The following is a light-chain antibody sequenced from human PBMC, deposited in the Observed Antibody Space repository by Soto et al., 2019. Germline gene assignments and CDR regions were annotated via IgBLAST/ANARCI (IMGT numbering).Light chain of an antibody. Sequence: EIVVTQSPATLSVSPGERASLSCRASQSVSSNLAWYQQKPGQPPRPLIYSASTRGTGIRARFSGSGSGTEFTLTISRLQSEDFAVYYCQQYNSWPPYTFGQGTKLEIK. CDR2: SAS. J-gene: IGKJ2*01. V-gene: IGKV3-15*01. CDR1: QSVSSN. CDR3: QQYNSWPPYT.